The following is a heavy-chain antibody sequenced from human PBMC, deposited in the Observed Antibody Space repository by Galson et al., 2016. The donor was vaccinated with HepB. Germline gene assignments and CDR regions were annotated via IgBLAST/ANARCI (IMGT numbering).Heavy chain of an antibody. D-gene: IGHD2-2*02. CDR2: ISGTDGRT. J-gene: IGHJ3*02. Sequence: SLRLSCAASGFTFINYAMSWVRQAPGKGLEWVSGISGTDGRTLYADSVKGRFTISRDNSKNTLYLQVNSLRVEDTAIYYCARGRTTSCNSAFDIWGQGTMVTVSS. CDR1: GFTFINYA. V-gene: IGHV3-23*01. CDR3: ARGRTTSCNSAFDI.